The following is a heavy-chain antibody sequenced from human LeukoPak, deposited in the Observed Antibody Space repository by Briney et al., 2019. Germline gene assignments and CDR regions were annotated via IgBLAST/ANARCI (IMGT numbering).Heavy chain of an antibody. CDR2: ISSSSSYI. CDR1: GFTFSSYR. J-gene: IGHJ5*02. D-gene: IGHD2-2*01. Sequence: GGSLRLSCAASGFTFSSYRMNWVRQAPGKVLEWVSSISSSSSYIYYADSVKGRFTISRDNAKNSLYLQMNSLRAEDTAVYYCARDERVVVVPAAAMRRGWFDPWGQGTLVTVSS. CDR3: ARDERVVVVPAAAMRRGWFDP. V-gene: IGHV3-21*01.